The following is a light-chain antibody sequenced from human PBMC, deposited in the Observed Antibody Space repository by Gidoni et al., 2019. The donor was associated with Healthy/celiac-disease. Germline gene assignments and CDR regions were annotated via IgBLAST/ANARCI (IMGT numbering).Light chain of an antibody. CDR3: MQALQTPPT. J-gene: IGKJ4*01. Sequence: DNVMTQSPLSLPVTPGEPASISCRSSQSLLHSNGYNYLDWYLQKPGQSPQLLIYLGSNRASGVPARFSGSGSGTDFTLKISRVEAEDVGVYYCMQALQTPPTFGGGTKVEIK. CDR1: QSLLHSNGYNY. CDR2: LGS. V-gene: IGKV2-28*01.